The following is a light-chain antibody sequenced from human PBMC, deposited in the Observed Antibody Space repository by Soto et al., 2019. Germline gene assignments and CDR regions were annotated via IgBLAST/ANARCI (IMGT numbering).Light chain of an antibody. J-gene: IGKJ4*01. V-gene: IGKV3-15*01. Sequence: EIVMTQSPATLSVSPGERASLSCRASKSVNSNLAWYQQKPGQAPRRLIHGVATRGTGIPGRFSGSGSGTEFTLTIGSLQSEDVAVYYCQQYNDWPLTVGGGTKVEIK. CDR2: GVA. CDR3: QQYNDWPLT. CDR1: KSVNSN.